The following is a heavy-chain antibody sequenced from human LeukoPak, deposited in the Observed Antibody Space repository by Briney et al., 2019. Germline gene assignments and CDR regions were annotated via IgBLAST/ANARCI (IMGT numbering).Heavy chain of an antibody. CDR2: IWYDGSNK. Sequence: PGRSLRLSCAASGFTFSSYGMHWVRQAPGKGLEWVAVIWYDGSNKYYADSVKGRFTISRDNSKNTLYLQMNSLRAEDTAVYYCARGDYNNYGFDYWGQGTLVTVSS. J-gene: IGHJ4*02. CDR3: ARGDYNNYGFDY. D-gene: IGHD4-11*01. V-gene: IGHV3-33*01. CDR1: GFTFSSYG.